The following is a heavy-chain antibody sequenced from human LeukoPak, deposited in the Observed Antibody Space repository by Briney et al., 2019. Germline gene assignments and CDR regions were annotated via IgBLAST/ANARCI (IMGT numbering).Heavy chain of an antibody. CDR3: ARSTWLLDK. CDR2: IYYSGST. V-gene: IGHV4-59*01. Sequence: PSQTLSLTCTVSGGSISPYYWSWIRQPPGKGLEWIGYIYYSGSTNYNPSLKSRVTISLDTSKNQFSLKLSSVTAADTAVYYCARSTWLLDKWGQGTLVTVSS. J-gene: IGHJ4*02. CDR1: GGSISPYY. D-gene: IGHD3-22*01.